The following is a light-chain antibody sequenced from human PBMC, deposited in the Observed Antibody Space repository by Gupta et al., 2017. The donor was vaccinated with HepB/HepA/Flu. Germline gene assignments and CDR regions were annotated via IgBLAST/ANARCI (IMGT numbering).Light chain of an antibody. CDR2: DVN. V-gene: IGLV2-23*02. CDR3: CSYAGSTTWV. Sequence: QSALTQPASVSGSPGQTITISCTGSRSDVGSYNLVSWYQQHPGKAPRLMIYDVNKRPSGVSSRFAGSKSGKTASLTISGLQAEDEADYYCCSYAGSTTWVFGGGTKLTVL. CDR1: RSDVGSYNL. J-gene: IGLJ3*02.